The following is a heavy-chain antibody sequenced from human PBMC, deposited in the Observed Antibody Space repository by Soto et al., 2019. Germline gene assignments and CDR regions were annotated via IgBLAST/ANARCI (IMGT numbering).Heavy chain of an antibody. CDR3: ARDGYYDSSGYIGASDY. CDR1: GYTFTSYG. CDR2: ISAYNGNT. Sequence: GSVKVSCKASGYTFTSYGITWVRQAPGQGLEWMGWISAYNGNTNYAQKLQGRVTMTTDTSTSTAYMELRSLRSDDTAVYYCARDGYYDSSGYIGASDYWGQGTLVTVSS. D-gene: IGHD3-22*01. V-gene: IGHV1-18*01. J-gene: IGHJ4*02.